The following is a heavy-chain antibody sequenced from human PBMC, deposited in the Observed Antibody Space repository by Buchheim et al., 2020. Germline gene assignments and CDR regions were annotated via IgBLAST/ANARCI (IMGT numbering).Heavy chain of an antibody. J-gene: IGHJ6*02. Sequence: QVQLVESGGGLVKPGGSLRLSCAASGFTFSDYYMSWIRQAPGKGLEWVSYISSSSSYTNYAASVKGRFTISGAPAKNSLYLQMNSLRAEDTAVYYCARDLITIFGVARGYYGMDVWGQGTT. CDR1: GFTFSDYY. CDR3: ARDLITIFGVARGYYGMDV. CDR2: ISSSSSYT. V-gene: IGHV3-11*06. D-gene: IGHD3-3*01.